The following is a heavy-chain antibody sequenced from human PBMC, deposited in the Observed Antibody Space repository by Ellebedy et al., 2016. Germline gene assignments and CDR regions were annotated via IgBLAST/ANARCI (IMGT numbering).Heavy chain of an antibody. CDR2: IYDSGRT. CDR1: GGSVNSGSYY. J-gene: IGHJ4*02. Sequence: SETLSLXCTVSGGSVNSGSYYWSWIRQPPGKGLEWIGHIYDSGRTNYNPSLKSRVIISVDTSKNQFSLKLSSVIAADTAVYYCAGGFYDYPDYWGQGTLVTVSS. D-gene: IGHD2/OR15-2a*01. CDR3: AGGFYDYPDY. V-gene: IGHV4-61*01.